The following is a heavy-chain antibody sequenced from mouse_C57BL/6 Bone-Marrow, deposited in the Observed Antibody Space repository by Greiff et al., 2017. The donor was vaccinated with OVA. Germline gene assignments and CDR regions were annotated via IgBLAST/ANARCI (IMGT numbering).Heavy chain of an antibody. J-gene: IGHJ1*03. D-gene: IGHD1-1*01. CDR2: IDPSDSYT. Sequence: QVQLKQPGAELVRPGTSVKLSCKASGYTFTSYWMHWVKQRPGQGLEWIGVIDPSDSYTNYNQKFKGKATLTVDTSSSTAYMQLSSLTSEDSAVYYCATLLLDVWGTGTTVTVSA. CDR3: ATLLLDV. V-gene: IGHV1-59*01. CDR1: GYTFTSYW.